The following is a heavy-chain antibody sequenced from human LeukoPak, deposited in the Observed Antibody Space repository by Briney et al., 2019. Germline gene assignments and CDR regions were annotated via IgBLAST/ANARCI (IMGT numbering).Heavy chain of an antibody. Sequence: GGSLRLSCAASGFTVSSNYMSWVRQAPGKGLEWVSVIYSGGSTYYADSVKGRFTISRDNSKNTLYLQMNSLRAEDTAVYYCAREIPRSGSSLDYWGQGTLVTVCS. CDR1: GFTVSSNY. V-gene: IGHV3-53*01. J-gene: IGHJ4*02. CDR2: IYSGGST. CDR3: AREIPRSGSSLDY. D-gene: IGHD6-19*01.